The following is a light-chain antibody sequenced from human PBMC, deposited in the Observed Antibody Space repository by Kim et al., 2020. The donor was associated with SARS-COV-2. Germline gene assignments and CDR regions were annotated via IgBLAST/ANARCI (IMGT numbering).Light chain of an antibody. Sequence: SYELTQPPSVSVAPGKTARITCGGNNIGSKSVHWYRQKPGQAPVLVIYYDSDRPSGIPERFSGSNSGNTATLTISRVEAGDEADYYCQVWDSSSDHVVFGGGTQLTV. J-gene: IGLJ2*01. CDR2: YDS. CDR1: NIGSKS. V-gene: IGLV3-21*04. CDR3: QVWDSSSDHVV.